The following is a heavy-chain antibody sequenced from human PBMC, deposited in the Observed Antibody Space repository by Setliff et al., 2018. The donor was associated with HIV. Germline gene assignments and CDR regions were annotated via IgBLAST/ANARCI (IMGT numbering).Heavy chain of an antibody. J-gene: IGHJ4*02. CDR1: GYSFARYG. V-gene: IGHV1-69*13. Sequence: SVKVSCKASGYSFARYGLSWVRQAPGQGLEWMGGIMPIFGTANYAQKFQGRVTIIADASTNTVNMELSSLRSEDTAVYYCARGVDGSYRKFFDNWGQGTLVTVSS. CDR3: ARGVDGSYRKFFDN. D-gene: IGHD1-26*01. CDR2: IMPIFGTA.